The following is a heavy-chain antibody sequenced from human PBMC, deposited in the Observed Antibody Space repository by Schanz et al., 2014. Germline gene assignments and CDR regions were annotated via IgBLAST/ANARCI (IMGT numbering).Heavy chain of an antibody. J-gene: IGHJ3*02. CDR2: ISRDGTTS. D-gene: IGHD7-27*01. CDR3: ARENLNWEAFDI. Sequence: VQLVESGGGVVQPGRSLRLSCAASGFTLSTYDMHWVRQAPGKGLEWLSYISRDGTTSYYADSVKGRFTISRDNAKNSLYLEMTSLRGEDTAVYYCARENLNWEAFDIWGQGTVVTVSS. CDR1: GFTLSTYD. V-gene: IGHV3-48*03.